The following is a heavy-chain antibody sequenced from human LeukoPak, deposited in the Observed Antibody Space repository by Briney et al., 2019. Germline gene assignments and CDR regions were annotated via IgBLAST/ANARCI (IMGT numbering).Heavy chain of an antibody. J-gene: IGHJ4*02. V-gene: IGHV1-18*01. CDR2: ISAYSGNT. CDR3: ARDTDIVATITIDY. D-gene: IGHD5-12*01. Sequence: ASVKVSCKASGYTFTSYGISWVRQAPGQGLEWMGWISAYSGNTNYAQKLQGRVTMTTDTSTSTAYMELRSLRSDDTAVYYCARDTDIVATITIDYWGQGTLVTVSS. CDR1: GYTFTSYG.